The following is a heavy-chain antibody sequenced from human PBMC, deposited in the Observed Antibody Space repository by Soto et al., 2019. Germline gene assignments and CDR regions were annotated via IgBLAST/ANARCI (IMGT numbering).Heavy chain of an antibody. Sequence: SETLSLTCTVSGGSSSSSSYYWGWIRQPPGKGLEWIGNMYYSGSNYHNPSLKSRVTISVDTSKNQFSLKPSSVTAADTAVYYCASTSIEARPWWFDPWGQGTLVTVSS. CDR3: ASTSIEARPWWFDP. CDR1: GGSSSSSSYY. CDR2: MYYSGSN. J-gene: IGHJ5*02. D-gene: IGHD6-6*01. V-gene: IGHV4-39*01.